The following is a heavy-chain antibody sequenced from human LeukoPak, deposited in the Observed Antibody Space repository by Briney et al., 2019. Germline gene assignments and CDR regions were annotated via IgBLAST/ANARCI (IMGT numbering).Heavy chain of an antibody. Sequence: GGSLRLSCVGSGVTFKKSAMSWVRQSPGKGLEWVSTMTSSADKTYYADSVKGRFTISRDDSKNTLYLLLSSLRADDTALYYCAKGAADWYLSNIEDWGQGTRVIVSS. V-gene: IGHV3-23*01. CDR2: MTSSADKT. J-gene: IGHJ4*02. D-gene: IGHD3-9*01. CDR3: AKGAADWYLSNIED. CDR1: GVTFKKSA.